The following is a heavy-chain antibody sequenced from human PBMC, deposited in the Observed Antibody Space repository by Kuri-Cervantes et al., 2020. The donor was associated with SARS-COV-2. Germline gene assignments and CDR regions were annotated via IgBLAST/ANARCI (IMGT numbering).Heavy chain of an antibody. CDR3: ARYGLSSSWGIYYYYYYMDV. D-gene: IGHD6-13*01. Sequence: SETLSLTCTVPGGSISSGSYYWSWIRQPAGKGLEWIGRIYTSGSTNYNPSLKSRVTISVDTSKNQFSLKLSSVTAADTAVYYCARYGLSSSWGIYYYYYYMDVWGKGTTVTVSS. V-gene: IGHV4-61*02. J-gene: IGHJ6*03. CDR2: IYTSGST. CDR1: GGSISSGSYY.